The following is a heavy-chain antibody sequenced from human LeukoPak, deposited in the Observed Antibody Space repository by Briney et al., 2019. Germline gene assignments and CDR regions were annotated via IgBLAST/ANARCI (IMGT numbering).Heavy chain of an antibody. CDR3: ARSNRLLWFGELWTPFDY. CDR1: GYSFTSYW. V-gene: IGHV5-51*01. J-gene: IGHJ4*02. D-gene: IGHD3-10*01. Sequence: GESLQISCKGSGYSFTSYWIGWVRQMPGKGLEWMGIIYPGDSDTRYSPSFQGQVTISADKSISTAYLQWSSLKASDTAMYYCARSNRLLWFGELWTPFDYWGQGTLVTVSS. CDR2: IYPGDSDT.